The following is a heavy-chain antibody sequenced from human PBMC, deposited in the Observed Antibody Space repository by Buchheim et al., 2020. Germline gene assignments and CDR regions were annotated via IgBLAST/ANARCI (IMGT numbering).Heavy chain of an antibody. Sequence: EVQLLESGGGLVQPGGSLRLSCAASRFTFSSYAMTWVRQAPGKGLEWVSTISGSGNSTYYTDSVKGRFTISRDHSKNPLYLQMNSLRAEDTAVYYCAKGVGATSSYGMDVWGQGTT. J-gene: IGHJ6*02. D-gene: IGHD1-26*01. CDR2: ISGSGNST. CDR3: AKGVGATSSYGMDV. V-gene: IGHV3-23*01. CDR1: RFTFSSYA.